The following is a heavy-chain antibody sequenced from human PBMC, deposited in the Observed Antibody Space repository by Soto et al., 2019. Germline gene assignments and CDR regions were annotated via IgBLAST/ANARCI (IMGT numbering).Heavy chain of an antibody. J-gene: IGHJ5*02. D-gene: IGHD3-3*01. CDR3: ARESGSVGYDFWSGYSLNWFDP. CDR1: GGSISSGGYY. V-gene: IGHV4-31*03. Sequence: SETLSLTCTVSGGSISSGGYYWSWIRQHPGKGLEWIGYIYYSGSTYYNPSLKSRVTISVDTSKNQFSLKLSSVTAADTAVYYCARESGSVGYDFWSGYSLNWFDPWGQGTLVTVSS. CDR2: IYYSGST.